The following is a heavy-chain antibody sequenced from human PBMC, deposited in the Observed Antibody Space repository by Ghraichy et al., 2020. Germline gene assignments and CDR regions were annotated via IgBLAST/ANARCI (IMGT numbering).Heavy chain of an antibody. CDR2: ISGTGSST. V-gene: IGHV3-23*01. J-gene: IGHJ6*02. Sequence: ETLSLTCAVSGFTFNNYAMNWVRQAPGKGLDWVSAISGTGSSTYHADSVKGRFTISRDNSKNTLYLQMNSLRAEDTAVYYCAKVSEVTYDYVWGTYYGMDVWGQGTTVIVSS. D-gene: IGHD3-16*01. CDR3: AKVSEVTYDYVWGTYYGMDV. CDR1: GFTFNNYA.